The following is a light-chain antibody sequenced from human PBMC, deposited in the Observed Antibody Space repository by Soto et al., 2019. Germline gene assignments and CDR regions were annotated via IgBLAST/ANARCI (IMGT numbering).Light chain of an antibody. Sequence: DIQMTQSPVSLSASVGDRVTITCRASETISTFLNWYQQKPGKAPKVLIYGASTRATGIPARFSGSGSGTEFTLTISSLEPEDFAVYYCQQRSNWPPITFGQGTRLEIK. CDR2: GAS. CDR1: ETISTF. V-gene: IGKV1-39*01. CDR3: QQRSNWPPIT. J-gene: IGKJ5*01.